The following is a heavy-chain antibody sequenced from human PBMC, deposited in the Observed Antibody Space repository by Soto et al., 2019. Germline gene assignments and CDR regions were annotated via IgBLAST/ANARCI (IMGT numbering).Heavy chain of an antibody. J-gene: IGHJ4*02. V-gene: IGHV4-61*01. Sequence: QVQLQESGPGLVKPSETLSLTCTVSGGSVSSGSYYWSWIRQPPGMGLEWIGYVYYSGSTNYNPSLMSRATISVDTPKNQFSRKLTSVTAADTAVYYWARGSSSWPYFFDYWGQGTLVTVSS. D-gene: IGHD6-13*01. CDR2: VYYSGST. CDR1: GGSVSSGSYY. CDR3: ARGSSSWPYFFDY.